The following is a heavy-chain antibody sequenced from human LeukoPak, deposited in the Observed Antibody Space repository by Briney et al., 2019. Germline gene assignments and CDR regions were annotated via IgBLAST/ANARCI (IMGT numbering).Heavy chain of an antibody. CDR2: IRNKASSYTT. D-gene: IGHD5-12*01. CDR1: GFTSSDHY. CDR3: AREAIVATIFLESPLVLDY. Sequence: GGSLRLSCAASGFTSSDHYMAWVRQAPGKGLEWIGRIRNKASSYTTEYAASVQGRFTISRDEPKNSLYLQMNSLRDEDTAVYYCAREAIVATIFLESPLVLDYWGQGTLVTVSS. V-gene: IGHV3-72*01. J-gene: IGHJ4*02.